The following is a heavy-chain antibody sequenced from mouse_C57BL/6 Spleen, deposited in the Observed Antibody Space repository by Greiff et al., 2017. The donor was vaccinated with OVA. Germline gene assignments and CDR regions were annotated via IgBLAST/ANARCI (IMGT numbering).Heavy chain of an antibody. Sequence: QVQLQQPGAELVRPGSSVKLSCKASGYTFTSYWMHWVKQRPIQGLEWIGNIDPSDSETHYNQKFKDKATLTVDKSSSTAYMQRSSLTSEDSAVYYCARDYYYSNYGGAMDYWGQGTSVTVSS. CDR1: GYTFTSYW. D-gene: IGHD2-5*01. V-gene: IGHV1-52*01. CDR3: ARDYYYSNYGGAMDY. J-gene: IGHJ4*01. CDR2: IDPSDSET.